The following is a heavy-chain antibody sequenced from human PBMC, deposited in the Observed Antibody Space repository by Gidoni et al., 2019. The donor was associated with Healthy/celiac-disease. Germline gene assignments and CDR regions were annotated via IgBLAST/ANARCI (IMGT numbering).Heavy chain of an antibody. CDR2: SNHSGST. CDR1: GGSFSGYY. CDR3: ARRGAATTDY. J-gene: IGHJ4*02. Sequence: QVQLQQWGAGLVKPSETLSLTCAVYGGSFSGYYWSWIRQPPGKGLEWIGESNHSGSTNYNPSLKIRVTISVDTSKNQFSLKLSSVTAADTAVYYCARRGAATTDYWGQGTLVTVSS. V-gene: IGHV4-34*01. D-gene: IGHD6-25*01.